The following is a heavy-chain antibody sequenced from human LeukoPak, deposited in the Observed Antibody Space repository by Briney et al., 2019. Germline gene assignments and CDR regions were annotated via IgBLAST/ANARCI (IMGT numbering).Heavy chain of an antibody. CDR2: LKTSGMP. V-gene: IGHV4-34*01. D-gene: IGHD3-3*01. J-gene: IGHJ4*02. Sequence: PETLSLTCAVYGGSLSDFYCIWVRPPPREGLGWNGELKTSGMPTYNPSLNSRATMSLDTSNNQFSLRVTSVTAADTAVYFCASSTDYDFIGGLWAQGTLVTVSS. CDR1: GGSLSDFY. CDR3: ASSTDYDFIGGL.